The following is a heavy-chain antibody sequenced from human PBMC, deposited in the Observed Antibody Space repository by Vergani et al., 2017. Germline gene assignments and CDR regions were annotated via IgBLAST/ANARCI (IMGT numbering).Heavy chain of an antibody. J-gene: IGHJ5*02. Sequence: EVQLLESGGGLVQPGGSLRLSCAASGFTFSSYAMSWVRQAPGKGLEWVSAISGSGGSTYYADSVKGRFTISRDNSKNTLYLQMNSLRAEDTAVYYCAKELTTVTTTENWFDPWGQGTLVTVSS. CDR1: GFTFSSYA. CDR3: AKELTTVTTTENWFDP. V-gene: IGHV3-23*01. D-gene: IGHD4-17*01. CDR2: ISGSGGST.